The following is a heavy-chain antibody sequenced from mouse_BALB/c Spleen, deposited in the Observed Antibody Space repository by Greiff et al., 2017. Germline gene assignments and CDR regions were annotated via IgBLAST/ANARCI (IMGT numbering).Heavy chain of an antibody. J-gene: IGHJ3*01. D-gene: IGHD1-1*01. CDR3: TRFYGSSYWFAY. Sequence: VQLQQSGAELVRPGASVTLSCKASGYTFTDYEMHWVKQTPVHGLEWIGAIDPETGGTAYNQKFKGKATLTADKSSSTAYMELRSLTSEDSAVYYCTRFYGSSYWFAYWGQGTLVTVSA. V-gene: IGHV1-15*01. CDR2: IDPETGGT. CDR1: GYTFTDYE.